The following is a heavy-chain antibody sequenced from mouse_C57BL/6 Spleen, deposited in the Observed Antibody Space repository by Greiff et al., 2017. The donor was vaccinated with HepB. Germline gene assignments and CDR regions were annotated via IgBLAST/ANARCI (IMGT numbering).Heavy chain of an antibody. J-gene: IGHJ4*01. CDR3: ARNYGYYYGSSHYAMDY. D-gene: IGHD1-1*01. V-gene: IGHV2-2*01. Sequence: QVQLKESGPGLVQPSQSLSITCTVSGFSLTSYGVHWVRQSPGKGLEWLGVIWSGGSTDYNAAFISRLSISKDNSKSQVFFKMNSLQADDTAIYYCARNYGYYYGSSHYAMDYWGQGTSVTVSS. CDR2: IWSGGST. CDR1: GFSLTSYG.